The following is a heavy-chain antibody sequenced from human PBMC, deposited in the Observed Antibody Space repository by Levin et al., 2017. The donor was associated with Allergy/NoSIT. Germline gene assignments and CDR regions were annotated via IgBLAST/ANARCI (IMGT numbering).Heavy chain of an antibody. CDR2: INSDGSST. J-gene: IGHJ4*02. CDR3: ARVYSSGYWPFDY. D-gene: IGHD3-22*01. Sequence: GESLKISCAASGFTFSSYWMHWVRQAPGKGLVWVSRINSDGSSTSYADSVKGRFTISRDNAKNTLYLQMNSLRAEDTAVYYCARVYSSGYWPFDYWGQGTLVTVSS. V-gene: IGHV3-74*01. CDR1: GFTFSSYW.